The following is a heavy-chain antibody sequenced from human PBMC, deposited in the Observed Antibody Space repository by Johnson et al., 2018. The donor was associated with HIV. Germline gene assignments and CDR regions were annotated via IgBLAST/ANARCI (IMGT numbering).Heavy chain of an antibody. D-gene: IGHD6-13*01. CDR2: IRFDGSNK. V-gene: IGHV3-30*02. CDR1: GFTFSDYV. Sequence: QMMLVESGGGVVQPGGSLTLSCAASGFTFSDYVMHLVRQAPGKGLAWVAFIRFDGSNKYYAKSVTGRFTISRDNSKNTLYLQMNSLETEDTAVYYCTRDPRGSWYLDAFDMWGQGTMVTVS. CDR3: TRDPRGSWYLDAFDM. J-gene: IGHJ3*02.